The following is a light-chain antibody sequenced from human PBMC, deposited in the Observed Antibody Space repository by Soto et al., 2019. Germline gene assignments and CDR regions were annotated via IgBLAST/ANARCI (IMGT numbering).Light chain of an antibody. CDR3: QSYDNNLVV. CDR1: SSNVGAGYD. CDR2: GNI. V-gene: IGLV1-40*01. J-gene: IGLJ2*01. Sequence: QSLLTQPPSVSGAPGQRVTISCTGSSSNVGAGYDVHWYRQLPGTAPTVLIYGNINRPSGVPDRFSASKSGTSASLAITGLQSEDEADYYFQSYDNNLVVFGGGTKLTVL.